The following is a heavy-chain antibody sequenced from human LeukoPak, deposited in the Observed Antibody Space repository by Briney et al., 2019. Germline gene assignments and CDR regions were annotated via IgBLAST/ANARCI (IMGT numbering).Heavy chain of an antibody. Sequence: GASVKVSCKTYGYTFTDYYMHWVRQAPGQGLEWMGWINPNSGDTTYAQKFEGRVTMTRDTSISTAYMEVSSLRSDDTAFYYCARKESGYCRSISCQGALDLWGQGTMVTVSS. CDR2: INPNSGDT. D-gene: IGHD2-2*01. CDR3: ARKESGYCRSISCQGALDL. J-gene: IGHJ3*01. V-gene: IGHV1-2*02. CDR1: GYTFTDYY.